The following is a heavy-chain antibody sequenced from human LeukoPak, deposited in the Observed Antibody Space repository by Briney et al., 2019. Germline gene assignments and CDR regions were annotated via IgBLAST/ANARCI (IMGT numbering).Heavy chain of an antibody. V-gene: IGHV4-4*07. CDR3: ARSRGRSSYYYYMDV. Sequence: PSETLSLTCTVSGASISSYYWSWIRQPAGKGLEWIGRIYTSGSTNYNPSLKSRVTMSVDTSKSQFSLKLSSVTAADTAVYYCARSRGRSSYYYYMDVWGKGTTVTISS. CDR1: GASISSYY. J-gene: IGHJ6*03. D-gene: IGHD1-26*01. CDR2: IYTSGST.